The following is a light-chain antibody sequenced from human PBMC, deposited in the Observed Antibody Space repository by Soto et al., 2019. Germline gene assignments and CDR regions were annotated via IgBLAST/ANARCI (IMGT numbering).Light chain of an antibody. V-gene: IGKV3-11*01. J-gene: IGKJ5*01. Sequence: EIVLTQSPGTLSLSPGERATLSCRASQTVSSYLCWYQQKPGPAPSLVIYDASTRATGIPARFSGSGSGTDFTLTISSLDPEDFAAYYCQQYDNWPPITFGQGTRLEIK. CDR3: QQYDNWPPIT. CDR1: QTVSSY. CDR2: DAS.